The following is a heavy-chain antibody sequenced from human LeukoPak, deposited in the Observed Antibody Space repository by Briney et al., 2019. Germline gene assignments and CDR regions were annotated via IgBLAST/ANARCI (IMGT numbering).Heavy chain of an antibody. Sequence: ASVKVSCKVSGYTLTELSMHWVRQAPGKGLEWMGGFDPEDGETIYAQKFQGRVTMTEDTSTDTAYMELSSLRSEDTAVYYCATGPGYNWNPDAFDIWGQGTMVTVSS. V-gene: IGHV1-24*01. J-gene: IGHJ3*02. D-gene: IGHD1-20*01. CDR2: FDPEDGET. CDR1: GYTLTELS. CDR3: ATGPGYNWNPDAFDI.